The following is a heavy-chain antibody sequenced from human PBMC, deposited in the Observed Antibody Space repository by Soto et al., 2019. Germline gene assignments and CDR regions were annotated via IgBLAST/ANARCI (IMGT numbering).Heavy chain of an antibody. CDR2: IYPGDSDT. Sequence: PGESLKISCKGSGYSFTSYWIGWVRQMPGKGLEWMGIIYPGDSDTRYSPSFQGQVTISADKSISTAYLQWGSLKASDTAMYYCARPRHYDSSGYYLGAFDIWGQGTMVTVSS. J-gene: IGHJ3*02. V-gene: IGHV5-51*01. D-gene: IGHD3-22*01. CDR3: ARPRHYDSSGYYLGAFDI. CDR1: GYSFTSYW.